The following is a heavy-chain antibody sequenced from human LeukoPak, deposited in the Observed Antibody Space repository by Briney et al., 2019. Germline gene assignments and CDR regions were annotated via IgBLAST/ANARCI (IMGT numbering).Heavy chain of an antibody. CDR3: ARGGGSCSPTSCFNNYFDY. CDR2: ISSSGTYI. J-gene: IGHJ4*02. Sequence: PGGSLRLSCAASGFTFSSYRMNWVREAPGKGLEWVSSISSSGTYIYYADSMKDRVTISRENAKNSLDLQMNSQRAEDTAVYYCARGGGSCSPTSCFNNYFDYWGQGILVTVS. D-gene: IGHD2-2*01. V-gene: IGHV3-21*01. CDR1: GFTFSSYR.